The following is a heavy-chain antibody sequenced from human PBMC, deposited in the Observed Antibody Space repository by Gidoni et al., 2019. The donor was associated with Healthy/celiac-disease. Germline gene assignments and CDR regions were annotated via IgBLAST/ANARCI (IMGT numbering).Heavy chain of an antibody. V-gene: IGHV3-43*01. Sequence: EVQLVESGGVVVQPGGSLRLSCAASGFTFDDYTMHWVRQAPGKGLEWVSLISWDGGSTYYADSVKGRFTISRDNSKNSLYLQMNSLRTEDTALYYCAKDGIGILTGYWTGWFDPWGQGTLVTVSS. J-gene: IGHJ5*02. CDR1: GFTFDDYT. CDR3: AKDGIGILTGYWTGWFDP. D-gene: IGHD3-9*01. CDR2: ISWDGGST.